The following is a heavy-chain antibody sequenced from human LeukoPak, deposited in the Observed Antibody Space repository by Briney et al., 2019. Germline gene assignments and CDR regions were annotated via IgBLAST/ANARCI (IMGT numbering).Heavy chain of an antibody. V-gene: IGHV1-2*06. CDR1: GYTFTGYY. CDR2: INPNSGGT. CDR3: ARDGSAAGPSNWFDP. Sequence: ASVKVSCKASGYTFTGYYMHWVRQAPGQGLEWMGRINPNSGGTNYAQKFQGGVTMTRDTSISTAYMELSRLRSDDTAVYYCARDGSAAGPSNWFDPWGQGTLVTVSS. J-gene: IGHJ5*02. D-gene: IGHD6-13*01.